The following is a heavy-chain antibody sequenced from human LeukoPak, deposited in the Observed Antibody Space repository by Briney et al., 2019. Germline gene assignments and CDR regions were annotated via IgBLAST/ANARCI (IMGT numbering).Heavy chain of an antibody. CDR2: IKQDGGEE. Sequence: GGSLRLSCAASGFTFRTYWMSWVRQAPGRGLEWVANIKQDGGEENYVDSVKGRFTISRDNAKNSLFLHTNSLRAEDTAMYYCARGRSGSYRYDAFDIWGQGTMVTVSS. D-gene: IGHD1-26*01. CDR1: GFTFRTYW. J-gene: IGHJ3*02. V-gene: IGHV3-7*01. CDR3: ARGRSGSYRYDAFDI.